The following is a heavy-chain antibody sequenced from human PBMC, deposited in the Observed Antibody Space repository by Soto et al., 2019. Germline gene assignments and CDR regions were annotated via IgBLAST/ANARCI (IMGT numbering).Heavy chain of an antibody. D-gene: IGHD5-18*01. J-gene: IGHJ6*02. Sequence: QVQLVESGGGVVQPGRSLRLSCAASGFTFSSYGMHWVRQAPGKGLEWVAVIWYDGSNKYYADSVKGRFTISRDNSKNTLYLQMNSLRAEDTAVYYCARDSYWEISGYSYGAGSYYGMDVWGQGTTVTVSS. CDR1: GFTFSSYG. V-gene: IGHV3-33*01. CDR3: ARDSYWEISGYSYGAGSYYGMDV. CDR2: IWYDGSNK.